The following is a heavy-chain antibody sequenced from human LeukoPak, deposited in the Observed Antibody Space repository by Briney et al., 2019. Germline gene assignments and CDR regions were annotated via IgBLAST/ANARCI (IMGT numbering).Heavy chain of an antibody. CDR3: ARNDASGLDY. J-gene: IGHJ4*02. V-gene: IGHV1-46*03. CDR2: INPSGGST. CDR1: GYTFTRYY. D-gene: IGHD3-10*01. Sequence: ASVKVSCKASGYTFTRYYMHWARQAPGQGLEWMGFINPSGGSTSYAQKFQGRATMTRDTSTSTVCMELSSLRSEDTAVYYCARNDASGLDYWGQGTLVTVSS.